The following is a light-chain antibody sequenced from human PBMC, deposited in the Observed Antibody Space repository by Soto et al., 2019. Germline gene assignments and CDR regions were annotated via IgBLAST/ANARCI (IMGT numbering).Light chain of an antibody. J-gene: IGKJ2*01. CDR3: HQFGSSPLAFT. V-gene: IGKV3-20*01. CDR2: GAS. CDR1: QSVSMRY. Sequence: DSMLTQSPGTLSLSPGERATLSCRASQSVSMRYLACYQQKPGQAPSRLLHGASIRAAGIPDSWRRSGFGADFSLTISRLEAEDFVVYYHHQFGSSPLAFTFGHGTKLEI.